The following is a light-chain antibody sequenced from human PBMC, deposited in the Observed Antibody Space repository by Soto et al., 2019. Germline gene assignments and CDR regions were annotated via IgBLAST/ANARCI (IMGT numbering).Light chain of an antibody. Sequence: EIVLTQSPTTLPLSPGERATLSCRASQSVSSYFAWYQQKPGQAPRLLIYDASTRAAGIPARFSGSGSGTDFTLTISSLEPEDFAVYYCQQRSDWPLTFGGGTKVDIK. J-gene: IGKJ4*01. CDR1: QSVSSY. CDR2: DAS. CDR3: QQRSDWPLT. V-gene: IGKV3-11*01.